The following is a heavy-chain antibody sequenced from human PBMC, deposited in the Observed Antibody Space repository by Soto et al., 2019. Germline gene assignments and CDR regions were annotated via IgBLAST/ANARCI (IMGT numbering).Heavy chain of an antibody. D-gene: IGHD2-2*01. Sequence: GESLTISCKGSGYSFTYYWIDWVRQRPGKDLEWMGIIYPNDADTRYNPSFQGQVTISADKSISTAYLQWTSLKTSDTAMYYCARVPSVVTPGNDYFGVDVWGQGTTVTVSS. V-gene: IGHV5-51*01. CDR3: ARVPSVVTPGNDYFGVDV. CDR2: IYPNDADT. J-gene: IGHJ6*02. CDR1: GYSFTYYW.